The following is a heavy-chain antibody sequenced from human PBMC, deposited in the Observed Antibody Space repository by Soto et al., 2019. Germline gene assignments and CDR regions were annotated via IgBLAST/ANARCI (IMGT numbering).Heavy chain of an antibody. J-gene: IGHJ3*02. CDR3: ARVRGGVLIDAFDI. CDR2: IYYSGST. CDR1: GGSISSGDYY. D-gene: IGHD1-26*01. V-gene: IGHV4-30-4*01. Sequence: QVQLQESGPGLVKPSQTLSLTCTVSGGSISSGDYYWSWIRQPPGKGLEWIGYIYYSGSTYYNPSPKSRVTISVDTSKNQFALKLSSVTAADTAVYYCARVRGGVLIDAFDIWGQGTMVTVSS.